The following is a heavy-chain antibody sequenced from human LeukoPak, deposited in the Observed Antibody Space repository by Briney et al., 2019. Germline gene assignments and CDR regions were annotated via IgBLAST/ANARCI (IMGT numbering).Heavy chain of an antibody. V-gene: IGHV3-23*01. CDR2: ISGSGGST. Sequence: GGSLRLSCAASGFTFSTHLMTWVRQAPGKGLEWVSAISGSGGSTYYADSVKGRFTISRDNSKNTLYLQMNSLRAEDTAVYYCAKDLVRGVIWGQGTLVTVSS. CDR3: AKDLVRGVI. CDR1: GFTFSTHL. D-gene: IGHD3-10*01. J-gene: IGHJ4*02.